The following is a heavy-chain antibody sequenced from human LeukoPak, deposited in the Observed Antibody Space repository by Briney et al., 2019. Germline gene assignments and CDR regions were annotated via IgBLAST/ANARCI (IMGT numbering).Heavy chain of an antibody. CDR2: ISSSSSTI. D-gene: IGHD2-15*01. V-gene: IGHV3-48*01. CDR1: GFTFSSYS. CDR3: AKDSGSGGSCYDY. J-gene: IGHJ4*02. Sequence: GGSLRLSCAASGFTFSSYSMNWVRQAPGKGLEWVSYISSSSSTIYYADSVKGRFTISRDNSKNTLYLQMNSLRAGDTAVYYCAKDSGSGGSCYDYWGQGTLVTVSS.